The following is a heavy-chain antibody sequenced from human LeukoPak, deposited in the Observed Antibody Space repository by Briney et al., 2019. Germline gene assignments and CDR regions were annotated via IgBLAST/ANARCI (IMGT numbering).Heavy chain of an antibody. D-gene: IGHD2-2*01. Sequence: SVKVSCKASGGTFSSYAISWVRQAPGQGLEWMGGIIPIFGTANYAQKFQGRVTITADESTSTAYMELSSLRSEDTAVYYCARALTVVPPGDYYYMDVWGKGTTVTVSS. CDR2: IIPIFGTA. V-gene: IGHV1-69*13. CDR1: GGTFSSYA. J-gene: IGHJ6*03. CDR3: ARALTVVPPGDYYYMDV.